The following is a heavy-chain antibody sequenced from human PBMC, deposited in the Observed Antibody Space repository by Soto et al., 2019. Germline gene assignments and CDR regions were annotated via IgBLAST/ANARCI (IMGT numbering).Heavy chain of an antibody. CDR2: IYYSGST. CDR1: GGSISSGGYS. V-gene: IGHV4-31*11. Sequence: TSETLSLTCAVSGGSISSGGYSWSWIRQPPGKGLEWIGYIYYSGSTYYNPSLKSRVTISVDTSKNQFSLKLSSVTAADTAVYYCARVNTAMVIPIDYWGQGTLVTVSS. D-gene: IGHD5-18*01. CDR3: ARVNTAMVIPIDY. J-gene: IGHJ4*02.